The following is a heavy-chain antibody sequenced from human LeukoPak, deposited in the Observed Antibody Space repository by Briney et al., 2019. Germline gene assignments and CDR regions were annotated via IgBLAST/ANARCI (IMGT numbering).Heavy chain of an antibody. V-gene: IGHV1-18*01. Sequence: ASVEVSCKASGGTFSSYAISWVRQAPGQGLEWMGWISAYNGNTNYAQKLQGRVTMTTDTSTSTAYMELRSLRSDDTAVYYCARDLVGATHYWVQGTLVTVSS. CDR1: GGTFSSYA. D-gene: IGHD1-26*01. J-gene: IGHJ4*02. CDR2: ISAYNGNT. CDR3: ARDLVGATHY.